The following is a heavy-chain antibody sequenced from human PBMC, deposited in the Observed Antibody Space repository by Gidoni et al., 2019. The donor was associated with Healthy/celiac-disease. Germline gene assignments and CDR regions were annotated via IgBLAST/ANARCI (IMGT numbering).Heavy chain of an antibody. CDR2: IIPIFGTA. CDR3: ALEGPDSSSRDAFDI. J-gene: IGHJ3*02. V-gene: IGHV1-69*06. Sequence: QVQLVQSGAEVTKPGSSVKGSCKASGGTFSSYAISWVRQAPGQGLEWMGGIIPIFGTANYAQQFQGRVTITADKSTSTAYMELSSLRSEATAVYYCALEGPDSSSRDAFDIWGQGTMVTVSS. D-gene: IGHD6-13*01. CDR1: GGTFSSYA.